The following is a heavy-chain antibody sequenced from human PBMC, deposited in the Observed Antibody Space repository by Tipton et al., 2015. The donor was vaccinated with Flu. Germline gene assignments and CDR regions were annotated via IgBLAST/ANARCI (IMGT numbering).Heavy chain of an antibody. V-gene: IGHV3-7*03. CDR3: GKDLTPGGLES. Sequence: SLRLSCAASGFTFSSYWMSWVRQAPGKGLEWVANIKEDGSVKYYADSVKGRFTISTDNAKRTLYLQMDSLKPDDTAMYYCGKDLTPGGLESWGRGTLVIVSS. J-gene: IGHJ4*02. CDR2: IKEDGSVK. CDR1: GFTFSSYW. D-gene: IGHD3-9*01.